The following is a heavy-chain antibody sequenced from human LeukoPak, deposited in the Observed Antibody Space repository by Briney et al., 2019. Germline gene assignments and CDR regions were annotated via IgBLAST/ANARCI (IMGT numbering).Heavy chain of an antibody. CDR2: ISGSGGST. J-gene: IGHJ4*02. Sequence: GGSLRLSCAASGFTFSSYAMSWVRQAPEKGLEWVSAISGSGGSTYYADSVKGRFTISRDNSKNTLYLQMNSLRAEDTAVYYCASQKYCTNGICYRKYYFDYWGQGALVTVSS. D-gene: IGHD2-8*01. V-gene: IGHV3-23*01. CDR1: GFTFSSYA. CDR3: ASQKYCTNGICYRKYYFDY.